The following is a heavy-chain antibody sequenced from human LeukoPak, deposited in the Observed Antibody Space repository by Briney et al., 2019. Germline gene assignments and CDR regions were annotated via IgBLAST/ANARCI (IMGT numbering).Heavy chain of an antibody. Sequence: SETLSLTCTVSGYSISSSYYWGWIRQHPGKGLEWIGSIYHSGNTYYNPSLKSRVTISLDTSKNQFSLKLSSVTAADTAMYYCARAGYGDSDFDYWGQGTLVTVSS. CDR1: GYSISSSYY. D-gene: IGHD4-17*01. CDR2: IYHSGNT. V-gene: IGHV4-38-2*02. J-gene: IGHJ4*02. CDR3: ARAGYGDSDFDY.